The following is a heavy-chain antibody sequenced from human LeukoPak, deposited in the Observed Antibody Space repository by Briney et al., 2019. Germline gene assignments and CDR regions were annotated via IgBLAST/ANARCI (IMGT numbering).Heavy chain of an antibody. V-gene: IGHV4-39*01. Sequence: PSETLSLTCIVSGGSISSRSYYCDWIRQPPGKGLEWIGNLFDSGNTHYNPSLRSRLTMSVDTSKNQFSLKLSSVTAADTAVYYGARLTRSGYSGYEKAFDIWGQGNMVTVSS. D-gene: IGHD5-12*01. J-gene: IGHJ3*02. CDR1: GGSISSRSYY. CDR2: LFDSGNT. CDR3: ARLTRSGYSGYEKAFDI.